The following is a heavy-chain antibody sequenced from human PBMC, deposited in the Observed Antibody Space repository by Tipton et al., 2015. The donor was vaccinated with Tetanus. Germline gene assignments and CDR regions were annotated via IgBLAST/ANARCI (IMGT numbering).Heavy chain of an antibody. J-gene: IGHJ6*02. CDR1: GYTFTGYY. CDR3: ARDRGDYIYYGMDV. D-gene: IGHD3-22*01. V-gene: IGHV1-2*02. CDR2: IDPNSGGT. Sequence: QLVQSGAEMKKPGASVKVSCKASGYTFTGYYMYWVRQAPGQGLEWMGWIDPNSGGTVYAQKFQGRVTMTRDTSISTAYMELISLRSDDTAVYYCARDRGDYIYYGMDVWGPGTTVTVS.